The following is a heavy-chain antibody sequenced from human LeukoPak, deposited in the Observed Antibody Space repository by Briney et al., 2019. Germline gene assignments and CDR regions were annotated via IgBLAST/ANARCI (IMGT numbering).Heavy chain of an antibody. CDR1: GFTFDDYT. CDR2: ISWDGGST. J-gene: IGHJ4*02. Sequence: GGSLRLSCAASGFTFDDYTMHWVRQAPGKGLEWASLISWDGGSTYYADSVKGRFTISRDNSKNSLYLQMNSLRTEDTAFFYCAKGWNDYFDYWGQGTLVTVSS. CDR3: AKGWNDYFDY. V-gene: IGHV3-43*01. D-gene: IGHD1-1*01.